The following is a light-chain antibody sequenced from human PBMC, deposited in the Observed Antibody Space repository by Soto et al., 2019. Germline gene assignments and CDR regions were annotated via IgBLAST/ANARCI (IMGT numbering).Light chain of an antibody. CDR1: QSVGSY. Sequence: EIVLTQSPATLSLSPGERATLSCRASQSVGSYFAWYQQKPGQAPRLLIYDAFSRATGIPARFRGSGSGTDFTLTISSLEPEDFAVYFCQQRSSWPFTFGGGTMVEIK. V-gene: IGKV3-11*01. J-gene: IGKJ4*01. CDR2: DAF. CDR3: QQRSSWPFT.